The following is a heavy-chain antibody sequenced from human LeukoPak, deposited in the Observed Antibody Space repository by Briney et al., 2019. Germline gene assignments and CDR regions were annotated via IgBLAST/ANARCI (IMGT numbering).Heavy chain of an antibody. CDR2: ISYSGST. V-gene: IGHV4-59*01. CDR1: GGSLSSYY. D-gene: IGHD1-26*01. J-gene: IGHJ6*02. Sequence: SETLSLTCTVSGGSLSSYYWHWIRQPPGKGLEWIGYISYSGSTNYNPSLKNRVTISVDTSKNQFSLKLSSVTAADTAVYYCARVGSYYNGMDVWGQGTTVTVSS. CDR3: ARVGSYYNGMDV.